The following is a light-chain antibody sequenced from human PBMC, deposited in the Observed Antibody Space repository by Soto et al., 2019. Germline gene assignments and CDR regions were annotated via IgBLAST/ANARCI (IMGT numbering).Light chain of an antibody. CDR1: QSISSW. CDR2: MAS. V-gene: IGKV1-5*03. Sequence: DIQMTQSPSTLSASVGDRVTITCRASQSISSWLAWYQQKPGKAPNLLIYMASSLESGVPSRFSGSGSGTAFTLTISSLQPDDFASYYCQQYQSYPWTFGQGTKVEIK. J-gene: IGKJ1*01. CDR3: QQYQSYPWT.